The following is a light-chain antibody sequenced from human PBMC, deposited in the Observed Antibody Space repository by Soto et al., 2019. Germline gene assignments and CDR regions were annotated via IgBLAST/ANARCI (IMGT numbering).Light chain of an antibody. CDR3: QQYNNWPL. CDR1: QSVSSN. Sequence: EIVMTQSPATLSVSPGERATLSCRASQSVSSNLAWYQQKPGQAPRLLIYGASTRATGIPARFSGSGSGTEFTLTISSLQSEDFAVYYCQQYNNWPLFGQGTKVEI. CDR2: GAS. J-gene: IGKJ1*01. V-gene: IGKV3-15*01.